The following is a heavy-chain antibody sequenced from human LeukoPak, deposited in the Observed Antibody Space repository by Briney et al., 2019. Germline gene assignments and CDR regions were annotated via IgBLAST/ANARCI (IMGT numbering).Heavy chain of an antibody. CDR3: ARHPKNCGGDCYLYFDL. Sequence: SETLSLTCAVSGDSITNTNWWSWVRQPPQKGLEWIGSIYYSGSTYYSPSLKSRVTISVDTSKNQFSLKLSSVTAADTAMFYCARHPKNCGGDCYLYFDLWGRGTLVTVSS. CDR2: IYYSGST. D-gene: IGHD2-21*02. V-gene: IGHV4-39*01. J-gene: IGHJ2*01. CDR1: GDSITNTNW.